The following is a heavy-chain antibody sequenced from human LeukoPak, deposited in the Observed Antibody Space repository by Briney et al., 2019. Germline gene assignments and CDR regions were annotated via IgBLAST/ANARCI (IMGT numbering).Heavy chain of an antibody. CDR2: IYNIGTT. CDR1: GFTVSSNY. V-gene: IGHV3-53*01. Sequence: GGSLRLSCAASGFTVSSNYMSWVRQAPGKGLEWVSIIYNIGTTYYTDSVKGRFTISRDNSKNTLYLQMNSLRAEDTAVYYCAGWYCSSTSCYYDYWGQGTLVTVSS. J-gene: IGHJ4*02. CDR3: AGWYCSSTSCYYDY. D-gene: IGHD2-2*01.